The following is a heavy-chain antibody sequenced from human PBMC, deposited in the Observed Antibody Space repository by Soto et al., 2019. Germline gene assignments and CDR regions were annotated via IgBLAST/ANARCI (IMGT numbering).Heavy chain of an antibody. V-gene: IGHV3-48*01. CDR1: GFVLSSYS. CDR3: ARSYSYGFGY. J-gene: IGHJ4*02. Sequence: GGSLRLSCAASGFVLSSYSMSWVRQAPGKGLEWVSYIGTGTRTRYYADSVKGRFTISRDNGKNSQFLQMNSLRAEDTALYYCARSYSYGFGYWGQGTLVTVSS. CDR2: IGTGTRTR. D-gene: IGHD5-18*01.